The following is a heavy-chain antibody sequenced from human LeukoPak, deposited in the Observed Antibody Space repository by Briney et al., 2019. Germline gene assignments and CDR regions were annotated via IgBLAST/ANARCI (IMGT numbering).Heavy chain of an antibody. V-gene: IGHV3-9*01. CDR3: AKEGLRYFHWLLYGGGDFDY. CDR1: GFTFDDYA. D-gene: IGHD3-9*01. J-gene: IGHJ4*02. CDR2: ISWNSGSI. Sequence: GGSLRLSCAASGFTFDDYAMHWVRQAPGKGLEWVSGISWNSGSIGYADSVKGRFTISRDNAKNSLYLQMNSLRAEDTALYYCAKEGLRYFHWLLYGGGDFDYWGQGTLVTVSS.